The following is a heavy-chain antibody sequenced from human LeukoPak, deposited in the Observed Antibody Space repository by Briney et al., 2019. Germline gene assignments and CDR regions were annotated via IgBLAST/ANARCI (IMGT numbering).Heavy chain of an antibody. CDR3: ARAVGPFDF. V-gene: IGHV3-33*01. Sequence: GGSLRLSCAASGFTFSTYGMHWVRQAPGKGLEWVAVIWYDGSIKYYGDSVKGRFTISRDNSKNTLYLQMNSLRAEDTAMYYCARAVGPFDFWGPGTVVIVSS. CDR1: GFTFSTYG. CDR2: IWYDGSIK. J-gene: IGHJ3*01.